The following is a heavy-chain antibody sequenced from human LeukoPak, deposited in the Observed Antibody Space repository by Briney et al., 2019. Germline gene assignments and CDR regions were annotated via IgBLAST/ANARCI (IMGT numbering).Heavy chain of an antibody. D-gene: IGHD4-17*01. CDR1: GYTFTGYY. CDR2: INPNSGGT. CDR3: ARSYGDYDHGLDY. J-gene: IGHJ4*02. V-gene: IGHV1-2*02. Sequence: APVKVSCKASGYTFTGYYMHWVRQAPGQGLEWMGWINPNSGGTNYAQKFQGRVTMTRDTSISTAYMELSRLRSDDTAVYYCARSYGDYDHGLDYWGQGTLVTVSS.